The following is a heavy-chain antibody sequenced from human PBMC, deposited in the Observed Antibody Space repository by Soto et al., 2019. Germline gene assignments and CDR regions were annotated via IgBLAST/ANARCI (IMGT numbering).Heavy chain of an antibody. V-gene: IGHV3-23*01. J-gene: IGHJ4*02. CDR1: GFTFSSYA. Sequence: GESLKISCAASGFTFSSYAMSWVRQAPGKGLEWVSAISGSGGSTYYADSVKGRFTISRDNSKNTLYLQMNSLRAEDTAVYYCAKDHRTGGDYADYWGQGTLVTVSS. CDR2: ISGSGGST. D-gene: IGHD2-2*01. CDR3: AKDHRTGGDYADY.